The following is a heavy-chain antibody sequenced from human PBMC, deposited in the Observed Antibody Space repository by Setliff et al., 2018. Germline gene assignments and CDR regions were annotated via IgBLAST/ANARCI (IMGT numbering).Heavy chain of an antibody. D-gene: IGHD2-15*01. CDR2: IWHDGGNK. Sequence: PGGSLRLSCAASGFTFSNYRMHWVRQAPGKGLEWVAVIWHDGGNKYHADSVKGRFTISRDNSKNTLYLQMNSLRPEDTAVYYCARTCSGSGCYAGLEYWGQGTPVTVSS. J-gene: IGHJ4*02. CDR3: ARTCSGSGCYAGLEY. V-gene: IGHV3-33*08. CDR1: GFTFSNYR.